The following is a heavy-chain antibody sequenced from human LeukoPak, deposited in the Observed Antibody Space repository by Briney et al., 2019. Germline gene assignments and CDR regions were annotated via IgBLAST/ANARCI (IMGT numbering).Heavy chain of an antibody. CDR3: ARELWFAELYDAFDV. J-gene: IGHJ3*01. CDR1: GGSISSGGYS. Sequence: SETLSLTCAVSGGSISSGGYSWSWIRQPPGKGLEWIGYISHSGSTYYNPSLKSRVTISLDRSKNQFSLNLSSVTAADTAVYYCARELWFAELYDAFDVWGPGTMVTVSS. D-gene: IGHD3-10*01. CDR2: ISHSGST. V-gene: IGHV4-30-2*01.